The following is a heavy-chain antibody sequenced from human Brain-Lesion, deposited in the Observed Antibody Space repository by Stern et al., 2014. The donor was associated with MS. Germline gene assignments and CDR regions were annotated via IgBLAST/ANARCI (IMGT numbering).Heavy chain of an antibody. V-gene: IGHV1-69*06. D-gene: IGHD5-18*01. CDR3: AKDGPALVTNWFDP. Sequence: QVQLVQSGPEVKKPGSSVQVSCKASRGTFRSYPITWLRQAPGQGLEWVGRIIPIFGSPNYAQKFQGRVTITADRSTTTVYMKLSSLKSDDAAVYYCAKDGPALVTNWFDPWGRGTLVTVSS. CDR2: IIPIFGSP. J-gene: IGHJ5*02. CDR1: RGTFRSYP.